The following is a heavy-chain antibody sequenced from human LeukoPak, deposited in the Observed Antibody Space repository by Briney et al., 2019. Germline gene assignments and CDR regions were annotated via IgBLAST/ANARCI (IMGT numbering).Heavy chain of an antibody. J-gene: IGHJ6*03. Sequence: KPSETLSLTCTVSGGSISSSSYYWGWIRQPPGKGLEWIGSINYSGSTYYNPSLKSRVTISVDRSKNQFPLKLSSVTAADTAVYYCARGYCSGGSCYSSYYYSYMDVWGKGTTVTVSS. V-gene: IGHV4-39*06. D-gene: IGHD2-15*01. CDR1: GGSISSSSYY. CDR3: ARGYCSGGSCYSSYYYSYMDV. CDR2: INYSGST.